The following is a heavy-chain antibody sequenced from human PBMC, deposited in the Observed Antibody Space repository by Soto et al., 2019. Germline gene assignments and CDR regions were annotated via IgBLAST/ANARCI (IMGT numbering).Heavy chain of an antibody. Sequence: PGGSLRLSCEASGFTFSDHAMSWVRRAPGKGLEWVAAISDSVHGAVYADSVKGRFTISRDNSKNTLYLQMNSLRGEDTAVYYCAREKGYISGPKNFDYWGQGTLVTVSS. CDR1: GFTFSDHA. CDR3: AREKGYISGPKNFDY. J-gene: IGHJ4*02. CDR2: ISDSVHGA. V-gene: IGHV3-23*01. D-gene: IGHD5-12*01.